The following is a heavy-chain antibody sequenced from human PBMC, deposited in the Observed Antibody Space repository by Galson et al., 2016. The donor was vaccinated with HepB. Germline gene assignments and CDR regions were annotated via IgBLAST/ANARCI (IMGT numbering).Heavy chain of an antibody. Sequence: SLRLSCAASGFTFNSFGMHWVRQAPGKGLEWVAVIWYDGSNKYYGDSVKGRFTISRDNAKKSLYLQMNSLRDEDTAVYYCARDAWSGYYARDAFDIWGQGTMVTVSS. J-gene: IGHJ3*02. CDR3: ARDAWSGYYARDAFDI. D-gene: IGHD3-3*01. V-gene: IGHV3-33*01. CDR2: IWYDGSNK. CDR1: GFTFNSFG.